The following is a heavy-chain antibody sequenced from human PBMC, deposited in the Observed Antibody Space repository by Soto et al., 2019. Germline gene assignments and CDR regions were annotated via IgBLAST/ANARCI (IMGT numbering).Heavy chain of an antibody. CDR3: AKSDYFHTSGSLYGLDV. V-gene: IGHV5-51*01. Sequence: RESLKISCKASGDTFSSFWIAWVRQVPEKGLEWMGTINLDDSDTTYSPSFQGQVTISSDKSLNTAYLQWNSLKASDTAIFFCAKSDYFHTSGSLYGLDVWGQGTTVTVSS. CDR2: INLDDSDT. CDR1: GDTFSSFW. J-gene: IGHJ6*02. D-gene: IGHD3-22*01.